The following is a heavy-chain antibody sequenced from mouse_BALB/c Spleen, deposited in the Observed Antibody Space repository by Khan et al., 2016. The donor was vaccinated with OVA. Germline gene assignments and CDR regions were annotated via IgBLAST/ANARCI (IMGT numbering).Heavy chain of an antibody. Sequence: VELVESGPGLVAPSQSLSITCTVSGFSLTGYGVNWVRQPPGKGLEWLGMIWGDGSTDYNSVLKSRLSISKDNSKSQVFLKMNSLQTDDTARYYCARAYYGNYREAMDYWGQGNSVTVSS. D-gene: IGHD2-10*01. CDR1: GFSLTGYG. V-gene: IGHV2-6-7*01. J-gene: IGHJ4*01. CDR3: ARAYYGNYREAMDY. CDR2: IWGDGST.